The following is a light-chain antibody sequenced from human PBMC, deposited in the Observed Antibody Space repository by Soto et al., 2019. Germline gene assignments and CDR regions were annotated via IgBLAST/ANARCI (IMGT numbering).Light chain of an antibody. Sequence: QSALTQPASVSGSPGQSITISCTGTSSDVGTYNYVSWYQHHPGKAPKLIIYEVSNRPSGVSNRFSGSKSGNTASLTISGLQAEDEADYYCSSYTSSSPYVFGTGTKVTVL. V-gene: IGLV2-14*01. CDR2: EVS. CDR3: SSYTSSSPYV. J-gene: IGLJ1*01. CDR1: SSDVGTYNY.